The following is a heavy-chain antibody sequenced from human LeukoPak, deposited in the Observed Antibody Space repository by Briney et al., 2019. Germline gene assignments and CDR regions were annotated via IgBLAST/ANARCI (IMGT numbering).Heavy chain of an antibody. CDR2: IRAGDTST. J-gene: IGHJ4*02. CDR1: GSPFGINA. D-gene: IGHD4-17*01. V-gene: IGHV3-23*01. CDR3: AKGATVTTFAY. Sequence: GGPWSSSAPALGSPFGINARHWFRRPPGRGRKWVSGIRAGDTSTYYADCVKGHFTISRENSKNTLYLQMNSRRVEDTAMYYCAKGATVTTFAYWGRGTLVTVPS.